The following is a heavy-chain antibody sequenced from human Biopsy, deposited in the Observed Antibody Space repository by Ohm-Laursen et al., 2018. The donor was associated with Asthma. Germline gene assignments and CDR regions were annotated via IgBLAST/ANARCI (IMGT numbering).Heavy chain of an antibody. J-gene: IGHJ6*02. D-gene: IGHD4-17*01. Sequence: GTLSLTCTVSGGSVSTGSYYWSWIRQPPGKGLEWLGYIYYTGSDNYNPSLKSRVTISVDTSKNQFSLRLNSVTAADTAVYYCARGGYYGDRRQHHGMDIWGQGTTVIVSS. CDR1: GGSVSTGSYY. V-gene: IGHV4-61*01. CDR2: IYYTGSD. CDR3: ARGGYYGDRRQHHGMDI.